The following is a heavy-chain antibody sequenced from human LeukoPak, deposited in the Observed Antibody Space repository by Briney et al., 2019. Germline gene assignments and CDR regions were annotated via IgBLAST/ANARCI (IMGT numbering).Heavy chain of an antibody. CDR2: ISTNGGSR. J-gene: IGHJ4*02. D-gene: IGHD3-10*01. V-gene: IGHV3-64*01. CDR1: GFTFSSYA. CDR3: AKEPYVITYYYGSGSLSEPDY. Sequence: GGSLRLSCAAAGFTFSSYAMHWGRQAPGKGLEYVSAISTNGGSRYYANSVKGRFTISRDNSKNTLYLQMGSLRAEDTAVYYCAKEPYVITYYYGSGSLSEPDYWGQGTLVTVSS.